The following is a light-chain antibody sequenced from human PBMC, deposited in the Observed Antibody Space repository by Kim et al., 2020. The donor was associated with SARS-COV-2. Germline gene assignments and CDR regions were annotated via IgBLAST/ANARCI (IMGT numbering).Light chain of an antibody. CDR3: NSYTRDNPYV. CDR2: DVN. CDR1: SSAICIYDD. V-gene: IGLV2-14*03. J-gene: IGLJ1*01. Sequence: GHFTTTSCTVTSSAICIYDDFSWYQQPPGKAPKLIIFDVNKRPSGVSDRFSGSKSGNTASLTISGLQAEDEGDYYCNSYTRDNPYVFGTGTKVTVL.